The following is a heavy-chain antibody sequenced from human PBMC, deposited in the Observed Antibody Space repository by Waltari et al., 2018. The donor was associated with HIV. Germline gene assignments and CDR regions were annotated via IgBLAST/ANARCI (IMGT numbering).Heavy chain of an antibody. D-gene: IGHD6-19*01. CDR3: ARRAGWYASPPDF. Sequence: QVQLVESGGGVGQPGRSLRLSCTASGFDFCNYGMYWVRQAPGKGLEWVALMWFDGTNEHYADSVKGRFTISRDNSESTLYLEMNSLRAEDTALYYCARRAGWYASPPDFWGQGTLVTVAS. V-gene: IGHV3-33*08. J-gene: IGHJ4*02. CDR1: GFDFCNYG. CDR2: MWFDGTNE.